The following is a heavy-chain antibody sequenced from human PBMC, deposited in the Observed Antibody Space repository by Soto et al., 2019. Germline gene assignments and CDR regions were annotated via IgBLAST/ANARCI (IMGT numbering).Heavy chain of an antibody. Sequence: EVQLVESGGGLVKPGGSLRLSCGASGFTFSNAWLTWVRQFPGKGLEWLGRIKRKSDGATTDYAAPVKGRFTISRDDSKDPLYQHMNSLKAEDTAVYYSTRGNSGWYFDLWGRGTLVTVSS. V-gene: IGHV3-15*01. CDR2: IKRKSDGATT. D-gene: IGHD7-27*01. CDR3: TRGNSGWYFDL. J-gene: IGHJ2*01. CDR1: GFTFSNAW.